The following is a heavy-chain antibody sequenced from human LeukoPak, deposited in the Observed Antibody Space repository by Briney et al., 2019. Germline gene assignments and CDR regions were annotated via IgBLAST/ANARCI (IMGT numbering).Heavy chain of an antibody. V-gene: IGHV1-8*02. J-gene: IGHJ4*02. CDR1: GGTFSSYA. Sequence: ASVKVSCKASGGTFSSYAISWVRQAPGQGLEWMGWMNPNSGNTGYAQKFQGRVTMTRNTSISTAYMELSSLRSEDTAVYYCARGRADIVVVSDYWGQGTLVTVSS. D-gene: IGHD2-2*01. CDR3: ARGRADIVVVSDY. CDR2: MNPNSGNT.